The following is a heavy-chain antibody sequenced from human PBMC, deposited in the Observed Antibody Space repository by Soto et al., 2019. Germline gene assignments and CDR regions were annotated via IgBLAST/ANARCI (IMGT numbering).Heavy chain of an antibody. CDR2: INHSGST. CDR3: ARRPVHGLFYAFDI. J-gene: IGHJ3*02. V-gene: IGHV4-34*01. CDR1: GGSFSGYY. Sequence: SETLSLTCAVYGGSFSGYYWSWICQPPGKGLEWIGEINHSGSTNYNPSLKSRVTISVDTSKNQFSLKLSSVTAADTAVYYCARRPVHGLFYAFDIWGQGTMVTVSS.